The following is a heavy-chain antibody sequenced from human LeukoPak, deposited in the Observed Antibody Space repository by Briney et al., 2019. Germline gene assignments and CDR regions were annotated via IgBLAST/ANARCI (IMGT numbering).Heavy chain of an antibody. V-gene: IGHV4-39*07. D-gene: IGHD6-6*01. CDR3: ARDGVAARANFDY. J-gene: IGHJ4*02. CDR2: IYYSGST. CDR1: GGSISSSSYY. Sequence: PSETLSLTCTVSGGSISSSSYYWGWIRQPPGKGLEWIGSIYYSGSTYYNPSLKSRVTIPVDTSKNQFSLKLSSVTAADTAVYYCARDGVAARANFDYWGQGTLVTVSS.